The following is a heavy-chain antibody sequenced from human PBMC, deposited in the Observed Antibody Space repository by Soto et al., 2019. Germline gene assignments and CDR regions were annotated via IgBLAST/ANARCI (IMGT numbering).Heavy chain of an antibody. D-gene: IGHD1-26*01. CDR1: GFTFSSYA. J-gene: IGHJ4*02. CDR2: ISGSGGST. Sequence: GGSLRLSCAASGFTFSSYAMSWVRQAPGNGLEWVSAISGSGGSTYYADSVKGRFTISRDNSKNTLYLQMNSLRAEDTAVYYCAKYPELLRQAYYFDYWGQGTLVTVSS. V-gene: IGHV3-23*01. CDR3: AKYPELLRQAYYFDY.